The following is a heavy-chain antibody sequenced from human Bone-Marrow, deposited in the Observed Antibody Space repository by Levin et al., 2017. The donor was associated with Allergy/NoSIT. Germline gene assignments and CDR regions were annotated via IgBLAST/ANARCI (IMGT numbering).Heavy chain of an antibody. J-gene: IGHJ4*02. CDR3: AIDIAFDSWGQ. CDR1: GFTFTNYP. Sequence: GGSLRLSCVASGFTFTNYPMSWVRQAPGKGLEWVSTMATTSREKHYSDSVKGRFTISRDDSTNTLFLQMNSLRDADTALSYCAIDIAFDSWGQWGQGTLVTVSP. D-gene: IGHD2-15*01. V-gene: IGHV3-23*05. CDR2: MATTSREK.